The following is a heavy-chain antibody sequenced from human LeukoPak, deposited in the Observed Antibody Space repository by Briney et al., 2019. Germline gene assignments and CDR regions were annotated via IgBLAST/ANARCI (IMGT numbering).Heavy chain of an antibody. V-gene: IGHV3-48*01. J-gene: IGHJ4*02. CDR3: ARGGSIAAACFDY. CDR2: ISSSSTI. CDR1: GFTFSSYS. Sequence: PGGSLRLSCAASGFTFSSYSMNWVRQAPGKGLEWVSYISSSSTIYYADSVKGRFTISRDNAKNSLYLQMNSLRAEDTAVYYCARGGSIAAACFDYWGQGTLVTVSS. D-gene: IGHD6-13*01.